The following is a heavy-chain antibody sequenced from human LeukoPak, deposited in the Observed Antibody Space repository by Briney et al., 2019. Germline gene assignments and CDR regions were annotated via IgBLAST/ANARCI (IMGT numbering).Heavy chain of an antibody. J-gene: IGHJ4*02. CDR3: ARAIDSSGTFDY. D-gene: IGHD3-22*01. V-gene: IGHV4-59*01. Sequence: PSETLSLTCTVSGGSISSYYWSWIRQPPGKGLEWIGYIYNSGSTNYNPSLTSRVTISVDTSKNQFSLKLSSVTAAVTAVYYCARAIDSSGTFDYWGQGTLVTVSS. CDR1: GGSISSYY. CDR2: IYNSGST.